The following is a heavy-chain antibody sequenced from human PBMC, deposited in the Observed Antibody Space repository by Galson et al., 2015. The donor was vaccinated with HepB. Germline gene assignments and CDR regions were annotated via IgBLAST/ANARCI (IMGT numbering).Heavy chain of an antibody. CDR2: IYYSGRT. D-gene: IGHD4-17*01. CDR3: ARVVGIVGAALGDDYGDYEVFDP. J-gene: IGHJ5*02. V-gene: IGHV4-59*01. CDR1: GGSISSFS. Sequence: SLTCTVSGGSISSFSWSWMRQPPGKGLEWIGNIYYSGRTNYNPSLRGRVTMSADTSKKQFSLRMRSVTAADTAVYYCARVVGIVGAALGDDYGDYEVFDPWGRGTLVTVSS.